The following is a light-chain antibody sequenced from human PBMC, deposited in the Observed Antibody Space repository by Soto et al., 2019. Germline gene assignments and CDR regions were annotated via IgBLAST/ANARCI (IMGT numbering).Light chain of an antibody. CDR2: VNSDGRH. V-gene: IGLV4-69*01. J-gene: IGLJ3*02. CDR1: RGHSSYA. CDR3: QTWGTSYVL. Sequence: QPVLTQSPSASASLGASVKLNCTLSRGHSSYAIAWHQQQPEKGPRYLMRVNSDGRHSKGDGIPDRFSGSSSGAERYLIISSLQSEDDADYYCQTWGTSYVLFGGGTKLTVL.